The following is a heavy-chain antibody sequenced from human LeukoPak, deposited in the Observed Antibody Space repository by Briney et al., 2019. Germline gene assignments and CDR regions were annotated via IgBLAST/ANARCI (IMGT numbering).Heavy chain of an antibody. CDR3: ARMTANYYPDY. D-gene: IGHD2-21*02. J-gene: IGHJ4*02. CDR2: MSYSGTT. V-gene: IGHV4-59*08. CDR1: GGSISSFY. Sequence: PSETLSLTCTVSGGSISSFYWTWIRQPPGKGLEWIGYMSYSGTTNYNSSLKRRVIISADTSKNQFSLRLSSVTAADTAVYYCARMTANYYPDYWGPGTLVTVSA.